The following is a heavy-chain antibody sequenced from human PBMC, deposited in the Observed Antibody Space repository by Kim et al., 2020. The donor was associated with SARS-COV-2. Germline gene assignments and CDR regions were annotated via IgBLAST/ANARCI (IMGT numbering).Heavy chain of an antibody. CDR1: GFTFSNAW. J-gene: IGHJ4*02. D-gene: IGHD6-13*01. CDR2: IKSKTDGGTT. CDR3: TTDMQQLVRTEVDY. Sequence: GGSLRLSCAASGFTFSNAWMSWVRQAPGKGLEWVGRIKSKTDGGTTDYAAPVKGRFTISRDDSKNTLYLQMNSLKTEDTAVYYCTTDMQQLVRTEVDYWRQGTLVTVSS. V-gene: IGHV3-15*01.